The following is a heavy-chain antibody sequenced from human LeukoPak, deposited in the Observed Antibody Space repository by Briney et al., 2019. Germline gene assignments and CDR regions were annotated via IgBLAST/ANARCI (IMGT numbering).Heavy chain of an antibody. CDR1: GFMLSSTW. V-gene: IGHV3-74*01. J-gene: IGHJ4*02. CDR3: SREGGLPAPGEGDS. Sequence: PGGSLRLSCAASGFMLSSTWMHWVRQAPGKGLVWVSRINSDATSTSYADSVRGRFTISRDDAKNTMYLQMNSLRAEDTALYYCSREGGLPAPGEGDSWGRGTLVTVSS. D-gene: IGHD6-13*01. CDR2: INSDATST.